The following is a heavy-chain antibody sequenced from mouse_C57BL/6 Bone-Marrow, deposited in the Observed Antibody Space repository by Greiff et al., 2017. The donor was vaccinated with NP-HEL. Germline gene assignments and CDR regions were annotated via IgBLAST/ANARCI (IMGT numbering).Heavy chain of an antibody. CDR2: TFYSGIT. D-gene: IGHD2-10*02. CDR1: GFSINSDCY. J-gene: IGHJ4*01. Sequence: EVQLQQSGPSLVRPSQTLSLTCTVTGFSINSDCYWIWIRQFPGTKLEYIGYTFYSGITYYNPSLESRTYITRDTSKNQFSLKLSSVTTEDTATYYCARGVWDAYAMDYWGQGTSVTVSS. V-gene: IGHV3-3*01. CDR3: ARGVWDAYAMDY.